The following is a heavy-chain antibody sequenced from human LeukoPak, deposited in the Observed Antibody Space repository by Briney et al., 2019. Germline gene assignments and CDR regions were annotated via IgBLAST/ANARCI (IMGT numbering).Heavy chain of an antibody. CDR3: ANSKVADFHY. Sequence: GGSLRLSCTASGFTFNLYAMTWVRQASGKGLEWVSAITGSGGSTYYADSVKGRFTISRDNSKNTVYLQMNSLRVDDTAVYYCANSKVADFHYWGQGTRVTVSS. D-gene: IGHD6-19*01. CDR2: ITGSGGST. J-gene: IGHJ4*02. CDR1: GFTFNLYA. V-gene: IGHV3-23*01.